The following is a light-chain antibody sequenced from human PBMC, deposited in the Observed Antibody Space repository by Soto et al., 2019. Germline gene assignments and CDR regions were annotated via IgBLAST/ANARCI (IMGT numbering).Light chain of an antibody. CDR2: DVS. V-gene: IGKV1-5*01. CDR1: QSMGSW. J-gene: IGKJ1*01. CDR3: QQVYTYPRT. Sequence: DIQMIQSPSTLSASIGDIVTITFRASQSMGSWLAWFQQRPGRAPKVLIYDVSTLQSGVPSRFSGSGSGTEFTLTISSLQPEDFGTYYCQQVYTYPRTFGQGTKVDIK.